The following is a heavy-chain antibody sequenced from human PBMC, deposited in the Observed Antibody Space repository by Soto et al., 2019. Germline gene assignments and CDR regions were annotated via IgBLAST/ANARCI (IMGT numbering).Heavy chain of an antibody. CDR3: AILQMATIRFDDY. Sequence: QLQLQESGPGLVKPSETLSLTCTVSGGSISSSSYYWGWIRQPPGKGLEWIGSIYYSGSTYYNPPLKSRVTISVDTSKNQFSLKLSSVTAADTAVYYCAILQMATIRFDDYWGQGTLVTVSS. J-gene: IGHJ4*02. CDR1: GGSISSSSYY. CDR2: IYYSGST. D-gene: IGHD5-12*01. V-gene: IGHV4-39*07.